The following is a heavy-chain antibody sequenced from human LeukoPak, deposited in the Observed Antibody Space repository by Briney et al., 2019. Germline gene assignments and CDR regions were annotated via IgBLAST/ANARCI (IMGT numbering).Heavy chain of an antibody. CDR3: ARDFRTP. CDR1: GFTFSGYE. CDR2: ISSGGSII. V-gene: IGHV3-48*03. J-gene: IGHJ4*02. Sequence: GGSLRLSCEASGFTFSGYEMNWVRLAPGKGLEWVSYISSGGSIIYYADSVKGRLTISRDNANNSLYLQMNSLRAEDTAVYYCARDFRTPWGQGTLVTVSS. D-gene: IGHD2-15*01.